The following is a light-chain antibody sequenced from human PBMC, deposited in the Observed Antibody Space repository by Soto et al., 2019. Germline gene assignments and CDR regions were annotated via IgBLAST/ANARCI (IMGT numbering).Light chain of an antibody. Sequence: DIQMTQSPSSLSASVGDRVTITCRASQSISSYLNWYQQKPGKAPKLLIYAASSLQSGVPSRFSGSGSGTDFTLTISSLQPEDFATYYCQQSYSTVLTFGGGTKGDIK. CDR3: QQSYSTVLT. CDR1: QSISSY. CDR2: AAS. V-gene: IGKV1-39*01. J-gene: IGKJ4*01.